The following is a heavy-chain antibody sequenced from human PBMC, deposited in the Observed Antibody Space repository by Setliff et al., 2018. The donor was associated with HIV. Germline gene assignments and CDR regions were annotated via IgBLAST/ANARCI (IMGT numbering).Heavy chain of an antibody. CDR1: GGSISSYY. CDR2: IYYSGST. Sequence: SETLSLTCTVSGGSISSYYWSWIRQPPGKGLEWIGYIYYSGSTNYNPSLKSRVTISVDTSKNQFSLKLSSVTAADAAVYYCARGSRGYSYAYYYYYMDVWGKGTTVTVS. J-gene: IGHJ6*03. V-gene: IGHV4-59*01. D-gene: IGHD5-18*01. CDR3: ARGSRGYSYAYYYYYMDV.